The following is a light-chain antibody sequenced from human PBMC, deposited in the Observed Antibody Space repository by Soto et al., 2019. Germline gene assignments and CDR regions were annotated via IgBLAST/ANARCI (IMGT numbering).Light chain of an antibody. V-gene: IGKV1-5*03. CDR3: QQYYTYPWT. Sequence: DIQMTQSTSTLPASVGDRLTITCRASQSISPWLAWYQQRPGKGPKLLIYKASNLQGGVSSRFSGSGSGTEFTLTISGLQPDDVATDYGQQYYTYPWTFGHGTKVEIK. J-gene: IGKJ1*01. CDR2: KAS. CDR1: QSISPW.